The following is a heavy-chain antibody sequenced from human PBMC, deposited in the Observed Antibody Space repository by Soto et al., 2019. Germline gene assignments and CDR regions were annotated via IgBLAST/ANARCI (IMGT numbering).Heavy chain of an antibody. CDR2: TYYRSKWYN. CDR1: RDSVSSTSAA. Sequence: SQTLSLTCALSRDSVSSTSAAWNWIRQSPSRGLEWLGMTYYRSKWYNDYAVSVKIPITINPDTSKIQFSLQRNSGTPEDVAVYYCARDRTGDKDAFDIWGQGTMVTVSS. CDR3: ARDRTGDKDAFDI. D-gene: IGHD7-27*01. V-gene: IGHV6-1*01. J-gene: IGHJ3*02.